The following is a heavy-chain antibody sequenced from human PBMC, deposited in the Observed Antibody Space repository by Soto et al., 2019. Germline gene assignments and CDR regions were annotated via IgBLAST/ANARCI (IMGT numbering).Heavy chain of an antibody. D-gene: IGHD3-16*02. CDR3: PHSPVEYDYIWGSYRINWFDP. CDR2: IYWDDDK. CDR1: GFSLSTSGVG. Sequence: QITLKESGPTLVKPTQTLTLTCTFSGFSLSTSGVGVGWIRQPPGKALEWLALIYWDDDKRYSPSLKSRLTMRKDTSNNPVVLTLTNMDPVDTATYYCPHSPVEYDYIWGSYRINWFDPWGQGTLVTVSS. V-gene: IGHV2-5*02. J-gene: IGHJ5*02.